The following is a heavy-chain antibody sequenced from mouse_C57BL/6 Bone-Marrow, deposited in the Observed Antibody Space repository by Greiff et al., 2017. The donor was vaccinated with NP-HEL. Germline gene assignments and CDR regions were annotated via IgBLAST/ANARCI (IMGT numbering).Heavy chain of an antibody. Sequence: VQLQQSGAELVKPGASVKLSCKASGYTFTSYWMHWVKQRPGQGLEWIGMIHPNSGSTNYNEKFKSKATLTVDKSSSTAYMQLSSLTSEDSAVYYCASDGYYGYFDVWGTGTTVTVSS. CDR3: ASDGYYGYFDV. V-gene: IGHV1-64*01. CDR2: IHPNSGST. D-gene: IGHD2-3*01. J-gene: IGHJ1*03. CDR1: GYTFTSYW.